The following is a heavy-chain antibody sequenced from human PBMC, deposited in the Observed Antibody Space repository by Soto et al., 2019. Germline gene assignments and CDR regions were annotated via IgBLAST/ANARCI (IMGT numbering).Heavy chain of an antibody. CDR1: GYTFTSHG. Sequence: QVQLVQSGGEVRKPGASVKVSCKASGYTFTSHGISWVRQAPGHGLEWMAWISANNGDPNDAQKLQGRVTVTTATSPGTAYTELRSLRSEGTAVYYCARMLRVSTIDYYHSMDVRCKGTTVTVSS. J-gene: IGHJ6*03. D-gene: IGHD2-8*01. CDR3: ARMLRVSTIDYYHSMDV. V-gene: IGHV1-18*01. CDR2: ISANNGDP.